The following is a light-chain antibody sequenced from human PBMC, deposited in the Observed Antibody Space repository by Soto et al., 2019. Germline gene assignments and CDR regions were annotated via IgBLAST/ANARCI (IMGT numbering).Light chain of an antibody. Sequence: IQLTQSPSSLSASVGDRVTITCPPSQDINIFLAWYQQKPGKAPKLLIYGASTLQSGVRSRFSGSGSRTDFTLTISGLQPEDFATYSCQQLNSFPSSFGLGTKVDIK. CDR2: GAS. J-gene: IGKJ3*01. CDR3: QQLNSFPSS. V-gene: IGKV1-9*01. CDR1: QDINIF.